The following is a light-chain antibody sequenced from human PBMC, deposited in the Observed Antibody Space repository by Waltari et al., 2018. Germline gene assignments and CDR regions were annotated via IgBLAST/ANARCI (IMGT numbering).Light chain of an antibody. CDR3: AVWDDSLGGV. Sequence: QSVLTQPPSVSGTPGQRVTIPCSGSNSNIGGNSVNWYQPVPGTAPKLLIYNDNQGPSGVPDRFSASKSGTSASLAITGLQSEDEADYYCAVWDDSLGGVFGGGTKLTVL. CDR2: NDN. J-gene: IGLJ3*02. CDR1: NSNIGGNS. V-gene: IGLV1-44*01.